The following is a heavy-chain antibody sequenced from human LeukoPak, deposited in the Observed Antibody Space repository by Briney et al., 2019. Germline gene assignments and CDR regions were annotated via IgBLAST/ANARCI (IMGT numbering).Heavy chain of an antibody. Sequence: GGSLRLSCAASGFTFSNAWMSWVRQAPGKGLEWVGRIKSKTDGGTTDYAAPVKGRFTISRDDSKNTLYLQMNSLRAEDTAIYYCAKTTVEGATVYFDYWGQGTLVTVSS. CDR3: AKTTVEGATVYFDY. V-gene: IGHV3-15*01. J-gene: IGHJ4*02. CDR2: IKSKTDGGTT. D-gene: IGHD1-26*01. CDR1: GFTFSNAW.